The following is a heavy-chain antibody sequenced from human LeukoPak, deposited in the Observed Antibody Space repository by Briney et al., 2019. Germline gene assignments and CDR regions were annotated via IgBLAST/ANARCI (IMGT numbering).Heavy chain of an antibody. CDR1: GYTFTSYG. J-gene: IGHJ4*02. CDR3: ARDIATVVHQE. D-gene: IGHD2-2*01. V-gene: IGHV1-18*01. CDR2: ISGYSGNT. Sequence: GASVKVSCKASGYTFTSYGISWVRQAPGQGLEWMGWISGYSGNTNYVQKFQGRVTMATDTSTSTVYVELRSLRSDDTAVYYCARDIATVVHQEWGQGTLVTVSS.